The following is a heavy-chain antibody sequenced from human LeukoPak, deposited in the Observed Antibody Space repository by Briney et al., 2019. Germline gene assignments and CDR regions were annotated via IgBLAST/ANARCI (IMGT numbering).Heavy chain of an antibody. CDR3: ARGYYDSSGYYYLDY. CDR1: GYTFTSYA. CDR2: SNAGKGNT. V-gene: IGHV1-3*02. Sequence: ASVKVSCKASGYTFTSYAMHWVRQAPGQRLEWMGWSNAGKGNTKYSQEFQGRVTITRDTSASTAYMELSSLKSEDMAVYYCARGYYDSSGYYYLDYWGQGTLVTVSS. J-gene: IGHJ4*02. D-gene: IGHD3-22*01.